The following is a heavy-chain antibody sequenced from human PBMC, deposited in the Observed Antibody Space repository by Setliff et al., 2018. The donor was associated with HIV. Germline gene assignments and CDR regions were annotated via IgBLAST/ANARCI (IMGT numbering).Heavy chain of an antibody. CDR3: ARGSIAAPKHYYYMNV. Sequence: GASVKVSCKASGGTFSSYVISWVRQAPGQGLEWMGGIIPIFGTAKYAQKFQGRVTITTDASTSTAYMELSSLRSEDTAVYYCARGSIAAPKHYYYMNVWGKGTTVTVSS. J-gene: IGHJ6*03. CDR1: GGTFSSYV. D-gene: IGHD6-6*01. CDR2: IIPIFGTA. V-gene: IGHV1-69*05.